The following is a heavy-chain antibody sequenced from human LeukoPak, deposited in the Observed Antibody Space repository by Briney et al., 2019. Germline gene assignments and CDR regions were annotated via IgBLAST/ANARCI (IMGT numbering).Heavy chain of an antibody. Sequence: PSETLSLTGTGSGGSSSSYYWSWIRPPPGQGLEWSGNIYYSGSNNYNPSLKSRVTISVDTSKNQFSLKLSPVTADPSAYYCLARAHYDSNGFDYWGQGTLVTVSS. CDR2: IYYSGSN. CDR3: ARAHYDSNGFDY. D-gene: IGHD3-22*01. CDR1: GGSSSSYY. V-gene: IGHV4-59*12. J-gene: IGHJ4*02.